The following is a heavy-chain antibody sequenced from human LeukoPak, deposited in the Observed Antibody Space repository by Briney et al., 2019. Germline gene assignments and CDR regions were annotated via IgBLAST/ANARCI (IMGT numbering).Heavy chain of an antibody. CDR1: GFTVSSNY. D-gene: IGHD3-22*01. V-gene: IGHV3-53*01. Sequence: GGSLRLSCAASGFTVSSNYMSWVRQAPGKGLEWVSVIYSGGNTYYADSVKGRFTISRDNSKNTLYLQVNSLRAEDTAVYCCARTIRGYYDTTGYGSLYYYYYMDVCGKGATVTVSS. CDR2: IYSGGNT. CDR3: ARTIRGYYDTTGYGSLYYYYYMDV. J-gene: IGHJ6*03.